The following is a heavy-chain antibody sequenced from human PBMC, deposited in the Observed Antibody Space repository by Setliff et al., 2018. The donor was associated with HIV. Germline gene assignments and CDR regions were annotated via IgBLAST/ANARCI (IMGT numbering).Heavy chain of an antibody. V-gene: IGHV3-23*01. CDR1: GFTLNDYA. J-gene: IGHJ4*02. D-gene: IGHD5-18*01. CDR2: IRAGSTNI. CDR3: AREGHTTMITGYFDY. Sequence: PGGSLRLSCAGSGFTLNDYAMTWVRQAPGKGLEWVSGIRAGSTNIYYADSVKGRFTISRDSSRNTAYMELTSLRTEDTAVYYCAREGHTTMITGYFDYWGQGTLVTVSS.